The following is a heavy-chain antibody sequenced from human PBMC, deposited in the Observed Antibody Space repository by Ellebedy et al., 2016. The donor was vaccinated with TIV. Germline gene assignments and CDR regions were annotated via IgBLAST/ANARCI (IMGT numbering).Heavy chain of an antibody. D-gene: IGHD1-26*01. J-gene: IGHJ5*02. Sequence: SLKISXAASGFTFDDYAMHWVRQAPGKGLEWVSGISWNSGSIGYADSVKGRFTISRDNAKNSLYLQMNSLRAEDTALYYCAKDIFRYRGGSYYNWFNPWGQGTLVTVSS. V-gene: IGHV3-9*01. CDR2: ISWNSGSI. CDR1: GFTFDDYA. CDR3: AKDIFRYRGGSYYNWFNP.